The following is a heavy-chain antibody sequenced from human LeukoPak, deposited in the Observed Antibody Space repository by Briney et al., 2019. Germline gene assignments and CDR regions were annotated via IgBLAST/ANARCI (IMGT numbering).Heavy chain of an antibody. J-gene: IGHJ5*02. Sequence: GGSLRLSCAASGFTFRNYDMHWVRQVTGKGLEWVSAIGIAGDTYYPGSVKGRFTISRENAKKSLYVQINSLRAGDTAVYYCTFDVWSGTLTDDQWGQGTLVTVSS. CDR2: IGIAGDT. CDR1: GFTFRNYD. V-gene: IGHV3-13*04. CDR3: TFDVWSGTLTDDQ. D-gene: IGHD3-3*01.